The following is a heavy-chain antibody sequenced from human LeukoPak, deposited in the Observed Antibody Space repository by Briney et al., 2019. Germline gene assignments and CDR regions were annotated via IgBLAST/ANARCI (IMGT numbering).Heavy chain of an antibody. CDR2: ISYDGSNK. V-gene: IGHV3-30-3*01. Sequence: GGSLRLSCAASGFTFSSYAMHWVRRAPGKGLEWVAVISYDGSNKYCADPVKGRFTISRDNSKNTLYLQMNSLRAEDTAVYYCARGYSSSWYYFDYWGQGTLVTVSS. D-gene: IGHD6-13*01. CDR1: GFTFSSYA. CDR3: ARGYSSSWYYFDY. J-gene: IGHJ4*02.